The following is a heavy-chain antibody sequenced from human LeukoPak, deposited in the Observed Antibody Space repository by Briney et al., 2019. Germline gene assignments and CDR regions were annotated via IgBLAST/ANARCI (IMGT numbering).Heavy chain of an antibody. CDR1: GYTFTSYG. D-gene: IGHD3-22*01. J-gene: IGHJ4*02. Sequence: ASVKVSCKASGYTFTSYGISWVRQAPGQGLEWMGWISAYNGNTNYAQKLQGRVTMTTDTSTSTAYMELRSLRSDDTAVYYCARDISPYYDSSGYYYGYWGQGTLVTVSS. V-gene: IGHV1-18*01. CDR2: ISAYNGNT. CDR3: ARDISPYYDSSGYYYGY.